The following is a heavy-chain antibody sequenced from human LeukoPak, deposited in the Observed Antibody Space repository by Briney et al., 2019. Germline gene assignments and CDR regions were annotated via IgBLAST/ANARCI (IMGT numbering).Heavy chain of an antibody. D-gene: IGHD2-21*02. V-gene: IGHV5-51*01. CDR2: IYPGDSDT. Sequence: GESLKISCKGSGYSFINYWIAWVRQMPGKGLEWMGMIYPGDSDTRYSPSFQGQVTISADKSISTAYLQWNSLKASDTAMYYCARRAYCSGDCYTDYWGQGTLVTVSS. J-gene: IGHJ4*02. CDR1: GYSFINYW. CDR3: ARRAYCSGDCYTDY.